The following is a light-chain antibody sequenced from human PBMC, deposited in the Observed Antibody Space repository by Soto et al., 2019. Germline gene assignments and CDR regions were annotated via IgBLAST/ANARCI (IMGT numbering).Light chain of an antibody. CDR3: QQSSNCPPIT. Sequence: EIVLTQSPATLSLSPGERATLSCRASQSVSNFLAWYQQKPGQAPRLLIYDVSKRATGIPARFTGSGSGTDFTLTTSSLAPEDVAIYYCQQSSNCPPITFGQGTRLESK. J-gene: IGKJ5*01. V-gene: IGKV3-11*01. CDR1: QSVSNF. CDR2: DVS.